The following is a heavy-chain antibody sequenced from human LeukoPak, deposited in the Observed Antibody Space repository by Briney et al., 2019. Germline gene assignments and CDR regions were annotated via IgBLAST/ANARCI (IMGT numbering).Heavy chain of an antibody. CDR3: ARTMTPQWFDP. Sequence: SETLSLTCTVSGGSISSSSYYWGWIRQPPGKGLEWIGSIYYSGSTYYNPSLKSRVTISVDTSKNQFSLKLSSVTAADTAVYYCARTMTPQWFDPWGQGTLVTVSS. CDR2: IYYSGST. V-gene: IGHV4-39*01. J-gene: IGHJ5*02. CDR1: GGSISSSSYY.